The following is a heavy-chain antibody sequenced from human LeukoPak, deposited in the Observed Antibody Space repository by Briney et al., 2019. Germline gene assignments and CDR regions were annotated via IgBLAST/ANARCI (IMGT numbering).Heavy chain of an antibody. CDR1: GGSISSYY. CDR3: ARGSGDNGVYYDRWFDS. CDR2: IYYSGST. D-gene: IGHD3-3*01. Sequence: SETLSLTCSVSGGSISSYYWSWIRQPPGKGLEWIGYIYYSGSTNYNPSLKSRVTILVDTSNNQFSLKLSSATAADTAVYYCARGSGDNGVYYDRWFDSRGQGTLVIVSS. J-gene: IGHJ5*01. V-gene: IGHV4-59*01.